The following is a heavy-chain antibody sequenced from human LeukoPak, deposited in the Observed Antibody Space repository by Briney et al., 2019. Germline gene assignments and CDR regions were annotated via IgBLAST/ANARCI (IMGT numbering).Heavy chain of an antibody. D-gene: IGHD6-13*01. CDR1: GYSFTNYW. CDR3: ARQRVLVSSMDV. V-gene: IGHV5-51*01. Sequence: NRGESLKISCKGSGYSFTNYWIGWVRQMPGKGLEWMGIIYPGDSDTKYSPSFQGQVTISADKSISTAYLQWSSLKASDTATYYCARQRVLVSSMDVWGQGITVTVSS. J-gene: IGHJ6*02. CDR2: IYPGDSDT.